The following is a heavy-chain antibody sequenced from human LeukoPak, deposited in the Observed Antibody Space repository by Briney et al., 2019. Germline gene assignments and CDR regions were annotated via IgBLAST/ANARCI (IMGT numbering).Heavy chain of an antibody. J-gene: IGHJ5*02. CDR2: INHSGST. V-gene: IGHV4-34*01. CDR3: ARGQWLVRGDWFDP. D-gene: IGHD6-19*01. Sequence: SATLSLTCAVYGGSFSGYYWSWIRQPPGKGLEWIGEINHSGSTNYNPSLKSRVTISVDTSKNQFSLKLSSVTAADTAVYYCARGQWLVRGDWFDPWGQGTLVTVSS. CDR1: GGSFSGYY.